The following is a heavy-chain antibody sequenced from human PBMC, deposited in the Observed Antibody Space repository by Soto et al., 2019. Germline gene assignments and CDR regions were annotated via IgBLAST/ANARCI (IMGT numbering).Heavy chain of an antibody. Sequence: QVQLVESGGGVVQPGRSLRLSCAASGFTVSSNGMHWVRQAPGKGLEWVAVISRDGGTKFYADSVKGRFTISKDNSRNKLFLEMNSLSGDDMAIYYCTGEVASGYWGQGTLVTVSS. CDR3: TGEVASGY. V-gene: IGHV3-30*03. J-gene: IGHJ4*02. CDR1: GFTVSSNG. D-gene: IGHD2-8*02. CDR2: ISRDGGTK.